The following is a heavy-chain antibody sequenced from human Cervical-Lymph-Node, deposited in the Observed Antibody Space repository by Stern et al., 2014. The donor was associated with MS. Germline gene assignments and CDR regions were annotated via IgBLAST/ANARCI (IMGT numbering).Heavy chain of an antibody. V-gene: IGHV1-69*01. J-gene: IGHJ3*02. D-gene: IGHD3-3*02. CDR1: GGTFRNDG. Sequence: QVQLGQSGTEVKKPGSSVKVSCKASGGTFRNDGISWVRQAPGQGLEWMGGFLPLFGTSSYAQKFQGRVTISADASMTTAYMELNSLRFDDAGVYYCARPLVPSPGALDIWGQGTMIIVSS. CDR3: ARPLVPSPGALDI. CDR2: FLPLFGTS.